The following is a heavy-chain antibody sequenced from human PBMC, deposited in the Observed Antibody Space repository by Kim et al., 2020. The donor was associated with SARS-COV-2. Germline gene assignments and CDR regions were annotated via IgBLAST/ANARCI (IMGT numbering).Heavy chain of an antibody. CDR3: ARHAITIFGVVTPAGNWFDP. Sequence: SETLSLTCTVSGGSISSSSYYWGWIRQPPGKGLEWIGSIYYSGSTYYNPSLKSRVTISVDTSKNQFSLKLSSVTAADTAVYYCARHAITIFGVVTPAGNWFDPWGQGTLVTVSS. J-gene: IGHJ5*02. CDR1: GGSISSSSYY. D-gene: IGHD3-3*01. V-gene: IGHV4-39*01. CDR2: IYYSGST.